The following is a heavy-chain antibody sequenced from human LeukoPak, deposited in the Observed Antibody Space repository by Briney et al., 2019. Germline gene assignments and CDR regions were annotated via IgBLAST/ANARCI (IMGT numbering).Heavy chain of an antibody. CDR2: IYHTWST. V-gene: IGHV4-38-2*02. CDR3: ARVAYFDSTGYYYSFDY. J-gene: IGHJ4*02. CDR1: GYSISSGYF. D-gene: IGHD3-22*01. Sequence: PSETLSLTCTVSGYSISSGYFWGWIRQPPGRGLEWIGNIYHTWSTYYNPSLKSRVTMSVDTSKNQFSLNLRSVTAADTAVYYCARVAYFDSTGYYYSFDYWGQGTLVTVSS.